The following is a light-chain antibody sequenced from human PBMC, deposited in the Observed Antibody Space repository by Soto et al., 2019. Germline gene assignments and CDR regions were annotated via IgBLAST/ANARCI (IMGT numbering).Light chain of an antibody. V-gene: IGKV1-5*03. Sequence: DIQMTQSPSTLPASVGDRVTVACRASQSIGSWLAWYQQKPGHAPKLLIYKATTLESGVPSRFSGSASGTEFTLTIASLQPDDFATYYGQQYADYSSFGQGTRVE. CDR1: QSIGSW. J-gene: IGKJ1*01. CDR3: QQYADYSS. CDR2: KAT.